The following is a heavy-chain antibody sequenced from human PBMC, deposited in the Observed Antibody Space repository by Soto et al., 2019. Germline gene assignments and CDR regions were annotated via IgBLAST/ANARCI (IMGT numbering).Heavy chain of an antibody. CDR1: GGSISSGDYY. CDR2: ISYSGSA. D-gene: IGHD4-4*01. J-gene: IGHJ2*01. V-gene: IGHV4-30-4*01. Sequence: QVQLQESGPGLVKPSQTLSLTCTVSGGSISSGDYYWSWIRQPPGKGLEWMGYISYSGSAYYNPSLKTRVIISVDTSKNQFSLKLSSVTAADTAVYYCARVYSNYWYFDLWGRGTLVTVSS. CDR3: ARVYSNYWYFDL.